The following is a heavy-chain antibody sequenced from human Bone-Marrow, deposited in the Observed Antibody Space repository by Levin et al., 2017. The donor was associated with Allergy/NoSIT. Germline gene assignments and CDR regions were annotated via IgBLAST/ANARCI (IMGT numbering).Heavy chain of an antibody. CDR2: IDPTRGDT. D-gene: IGHD6-13*01. J-gene: IGHJ4*02. CDR3: ARGGASSNDY. CDR1: GYTFTDYY. V-gene: IGHV1-2*02. Sequence: PEASVKVSCTVSGYTFTDYYIHWLRQTPGQGLEWIGWIDPTRGDTKFAERFHARVVLTRNSSINTAYMELGRLRSDDTALYYCARGGASSNDYWGQGTLVTVSS.